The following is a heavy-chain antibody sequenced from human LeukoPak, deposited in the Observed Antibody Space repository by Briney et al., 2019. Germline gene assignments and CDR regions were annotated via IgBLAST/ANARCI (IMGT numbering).Heavy chain of an antibody. CDR3: ARDLLVVPAATAFDY. J-gene: IGHJ4*02. CDR2: ISSSSSSYI. D-gene: IGHD2-2*01. Sequence: GGSLRLSCAASGFTFSSYSMNWVRQAPGKGLEWVSSISSSSSSYIYYADSVKGRFTISRDNAKNSLYLQMNSLRAEDTAVYYCARDLLVVPAATAFDYWGQGTLVTVSS. CDR1: GFTFSSYS. V-gene: IGHV3-21*01.